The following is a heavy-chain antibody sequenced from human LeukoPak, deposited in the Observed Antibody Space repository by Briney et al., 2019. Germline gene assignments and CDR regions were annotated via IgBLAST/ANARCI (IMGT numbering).Heavy chain of an antibody. Sequence: ASVKVSCTVSGYTLTELSMHWVRQAPGKGLEWMGGFDPEDGETIYAQKFQGRVTMTEDTSTDTAYMELSSLRSEDTAVYYCATENSRDTAMGGENWFDPWGQGTLVTVSS. V-gene: IGHV1-24*01. CDR2: FDPEDGET. J-gene: IGHJ5*02. D-gene: IGHD5-18*01. CDR1: GYTLTELS. CDR3: ATENSRDTAMGGENWFDP.